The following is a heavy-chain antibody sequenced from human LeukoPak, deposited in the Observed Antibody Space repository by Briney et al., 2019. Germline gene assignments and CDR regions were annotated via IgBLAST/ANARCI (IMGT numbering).Heavy chain of an antibody. CDR1: GGSFSGYY. V-gene: IGHV4-34*01. Sequence: SETLSLTCAVYGGSFSGYYWSWIRQPPGKGLEWIGEINHSGSTNYNPSLKSRVTISVDTSKNQFSLKLSSVTAADTAVYYCARGKGWFDPWGQGTLVTVSS. CDR2: INHSGST. J-gene: IGHJ5*02. CDR3: ARGKGWFDP.